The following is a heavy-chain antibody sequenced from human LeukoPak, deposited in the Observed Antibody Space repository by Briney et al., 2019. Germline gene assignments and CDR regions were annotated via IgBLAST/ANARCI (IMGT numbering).Heavy chain of an antibody. CDR3: ARELLCSSTSCYTLYFDY. Sequence: KTSETLSLTCTVSGGSISSSSYYWGWIRQPPGKGLEWIGSIYYSGSTYYNPSLKSRVTISVDTSKNQFSLKLSSVTAADTAVYYCARELLCSSTSCYTLYFDYWGQGTLVTVSS. V-gene: IGHV4-39*07. D-gene: IGHD2-2*02. CDR1: GGSISSSSYY. J-gene: IGHJ4*02. CDR2: IYYSGST.